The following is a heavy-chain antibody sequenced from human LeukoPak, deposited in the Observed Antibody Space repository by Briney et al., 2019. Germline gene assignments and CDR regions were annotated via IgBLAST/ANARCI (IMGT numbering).Heavy chain of an antibody. CDR1: GGSISSSSYY. CDR2: IYYSGST. V-gene: IGHV4-39*01. Sequence: PSETLSLTCTVSGGSISSSSYYWGWIRQPPGKGLEWIGNIYYSGSTYYNSSLKSRVTISVDTSKNQLSLKLSSVTAADTAVYYCVLTGSSDYYFDYWGQGILVTVSS. J-gene: IGHJ4*02. D-gene: IGHD1-14*01. CDR3: VLTGSSDYYFDY.